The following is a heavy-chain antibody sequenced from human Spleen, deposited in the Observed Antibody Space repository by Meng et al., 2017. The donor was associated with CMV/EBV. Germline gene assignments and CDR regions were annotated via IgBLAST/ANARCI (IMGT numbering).Heavy chain of an antibody. CDR2: ITASGGST. V-gene: IGHV3-23*01. D-gene: IGHD6-13*01. CDR3: AKAYSGSWYREYYDY. J-gene: IGHJ4*02. CDR1: GFTFGSFA. Sequence: GESLKISCAASGFTFGSFAMSWVRQAPGKGLEWDSAITASGGSTYYADSVKGRFTISRDNSKNTLYLQMNSLRAEDTAVYYCAKAYSGSWYREYYDYWGQGTLVTVSS.